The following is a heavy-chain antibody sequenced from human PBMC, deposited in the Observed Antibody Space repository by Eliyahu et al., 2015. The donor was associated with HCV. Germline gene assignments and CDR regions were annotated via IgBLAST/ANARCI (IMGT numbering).Heavy chain of an antibody. CDR2: IYSSDDK. D-gene: IGHD3-10*01. CDR1: GFSLSTSGVG. J-gene: IGHJ5*02. CDR3: GHRGGARAWFDP. Sequence: QITLKESGPTLVKPTQTLTLTCTFSGFSLSTSGVGVGWIRQPPGKALEWLALIYSSDDKRYSPSLKNRLTITKDTSKNQVVLTMTNMDPVDTATYYCGHRGGARAWFDPWGQGTLVTVSS. V-gene: IGHV2-5*01.